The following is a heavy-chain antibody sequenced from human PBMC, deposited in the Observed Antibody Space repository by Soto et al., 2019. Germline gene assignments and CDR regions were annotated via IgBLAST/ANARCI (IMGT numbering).Heavy chain of an antibody. CDR2: IYYSGNT. CDR3: ASPSLYGTDV. V-gene: IGHV4-30-4*01. CDR1: GGSISSGYYY. J-gene: IGHJ6*02. Sequence: SETLSLTCSVSGGSISSGYYYWSWIRQPPGKGLEWIGNIYYSGNTYYNPSLKSRLIISIDTSKNQFSPKVGSVTAADTAVYYCASPSLYGTDVWGQVTTATVSS.